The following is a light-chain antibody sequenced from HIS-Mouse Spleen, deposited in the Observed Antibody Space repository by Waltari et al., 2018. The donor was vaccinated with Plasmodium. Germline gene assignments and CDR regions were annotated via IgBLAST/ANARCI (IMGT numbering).Light chain of an antibody. CDR2: EVS. V-gene: IGLV2-14*01. CDR3: SSYTSSSTWV. Sequence: QSALTQPAPVSGSPGQSITISCTGTSSDVGGYNYVSWYQQHPGKAPKLMIDEVSNRPSGVSNRFSGSKSGNTASLTISGLQAEDEADYYCSSYTSSSTWVFGGGTKLTVL. CDR1: SSDVGGYNY. J-gene: IGLJ3*02.